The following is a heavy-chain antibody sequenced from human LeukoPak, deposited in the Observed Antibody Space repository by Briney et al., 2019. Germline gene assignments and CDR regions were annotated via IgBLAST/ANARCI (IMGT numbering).Heavy chain of an antibody. D-gene: IGHD5/OR15-5a*01. CDR1: GYSISSGYY. CDR3: ARHNFHIVSRYYFDY. CDR2: IYHSGST. Sequence: SETLSLTCTVSGYSISSGYYWGWIRQPPGKGLEWIGSIYHSGSTYYNPSLKSRVTISVDTSKNQFSLKLSSVTAADTAVYYCARHNFHIVSRYYFDYWGQGTLVTVSS. J-gene: IGHJ4*02. V-gene: IGHV4-38-2*02.